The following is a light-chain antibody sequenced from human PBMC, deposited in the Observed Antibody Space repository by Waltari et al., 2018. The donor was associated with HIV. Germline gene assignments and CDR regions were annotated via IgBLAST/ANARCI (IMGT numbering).Light chain of an antibody. V-gene: IGLV2-14*01. CDR3: SSYTSSSTRVV. CDR2: GVS. CDR1: SSDVGGYNY. Sequence: QSALTQPASVSGSPGQSITISCTGTSSDVGGYNYVSWYQQHPGKAPKLMIYGVSKRPSGVSNRFSGSKSGNKASLTISGLQAEDEADYYCSSYTSSSTRVVFGGGTKLTVL. J-gene: IGLJ2*01.